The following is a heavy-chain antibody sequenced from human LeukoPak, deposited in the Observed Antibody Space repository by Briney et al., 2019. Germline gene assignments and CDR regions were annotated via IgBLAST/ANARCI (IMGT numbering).Heavy chain of an antibody. D-gene: IGHD3-3*01. CDR3: ARGGVEIFGVSQI. V-gene: IGHV3-30-3*01. Sequence: GGSLRLSCAASGFTFSSYAMHWVRQAPGKGLEWVAVISYDGSNKYYADSVKGRFTISRDNSKNTLYLQMNSLRAEDTAVYYCARGGVEIFGVSQIWGQGTMVTVSS. CDR1: GFTFSSYA. J-gene: IGHJ3*02. CDR2: ISYDGSNK.